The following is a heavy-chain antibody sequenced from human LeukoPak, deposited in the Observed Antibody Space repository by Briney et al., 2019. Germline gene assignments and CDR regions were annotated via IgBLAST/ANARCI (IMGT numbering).Heavy chain of an antibody. D-gene: IGHD6-19*01. CDR3: GVAVADYYYYYMDV. CDR1: GGTFSSYA. CDR2: IIPIFGTA. J-gene: IGHJ6*03. V-gene: IGHV1-69*05. Sequence: ASVKVSCKASGGTFSSYAISWVRQAPGQGLEWMGGIIPIFGTANYAQKFQGRVTITTDESTSTACMELSSLRSEDTAVYYCGVAVADYYYYYMDVWGKGTTVTVSS.